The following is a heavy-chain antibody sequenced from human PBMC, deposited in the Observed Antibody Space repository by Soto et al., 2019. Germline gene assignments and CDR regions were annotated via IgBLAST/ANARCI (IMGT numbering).Heavy chain of an antibody. D-gene: IGHD5-12*01. V-gene: IGHV4-59*01. CDR1: GGSISSYY. J-gene: IGHJ4*02. Sequence: QVQLQESGPGLVKPSETLSLTCTVSGGSISSYYWSWIRQPPGKGLEWIVYIYYCGSTNYNPSLKSRVTISVDTSKNQFSLKLSSVTAADTAVYYCARTVATIAYFDYWGQGTLVTVSS. CDR3: ARTVATIAYFDY. CDR2: IYYCGST.